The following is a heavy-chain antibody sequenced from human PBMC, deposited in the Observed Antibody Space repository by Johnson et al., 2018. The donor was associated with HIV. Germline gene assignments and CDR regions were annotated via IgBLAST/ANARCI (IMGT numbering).Heavy chain of an antibody. V-gene: IGHV3-30*19. J-gene: IGHJ3*02. CDR1: GFTFSYYG. Sequence: QEQLVESGGGVVQPGGSLRLSCAASGFTFSYYGMHWVRQAPGKGLEWVAVISYDGSNKYYADSVKGRFTISRDSSKNTLHLQMNSLNAEDTAVYYCARGEDSYFDIWGQGTMVTVSS. CDR2: ISYDGSNK. D-gene: IGHD2-15*01. CDR3: ARGEDSYFDI.